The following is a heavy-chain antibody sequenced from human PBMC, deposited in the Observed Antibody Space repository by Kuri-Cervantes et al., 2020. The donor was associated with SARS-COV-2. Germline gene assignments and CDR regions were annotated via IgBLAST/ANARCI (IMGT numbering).Heavy chain of an antibody. J-gene: IGHJ6*02. CDR1: GYSFTSYW. V-gene: IGHV5-51*01. Sequence: GGSLRLSYKGSGYSFTSYWIGWVRQMPGKGLEWMGIIYPGDSDTRYSPSFQGQVTISADKSISTAYLQWSSLKASDTAMYYCARQRGSGWGGYYYGMDVWGQGTTVTVSS. CDR2: IYPGDSDT. D-gene: IGHD6-19*01. CDR3: ARQRGSGWGGYYYGMDV.